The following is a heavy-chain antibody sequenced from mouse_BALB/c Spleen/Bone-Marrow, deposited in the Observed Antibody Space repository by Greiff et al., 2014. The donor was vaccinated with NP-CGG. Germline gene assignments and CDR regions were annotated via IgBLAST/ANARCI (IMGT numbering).Heavy chain of an antibody. CDR2: IDPANGDT. CDR1: GFNIKDTF. CDR3: TKPAFYYGSSYWYFDV. J-gene: IGHJ1*01. D-gene: IGHD1-1*01. V-gene: IGHV14-3*02. Sequence: VQLKESGAELVKPGASAKLSCTASGFNIKDTFMHWVKQRPEQGLEWIGRIDPANGDTKYDPKFQGKATITADTSSNTAYLQLSSLTSEDTAVYYCTKPAFYYGSSYWYFDVWGAGTTVTVSS.